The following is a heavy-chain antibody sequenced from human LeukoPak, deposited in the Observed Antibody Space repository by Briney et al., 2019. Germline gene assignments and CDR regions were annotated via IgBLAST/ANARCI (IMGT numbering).Heavy chain of an antibody. D-gene: IGHD2-21*02. CDR1: VYTFTGYY. CDR3: AGLVVVTAIQEHDAFDI. Sequence: ASVKVSCTASVYTFTGYYMHWVRQAPGQGLEWMGWINPNSGGTNYAQKFQGRVTMTRDTSISTAYMELSRLRSDDTAVYYCAGLVVVTAIQEHDAFDIWGQGTMVTVSS. CDR2: INPNSGGT. J-gene: IGHJ3*02. V-gene: IGHV1-2*02.